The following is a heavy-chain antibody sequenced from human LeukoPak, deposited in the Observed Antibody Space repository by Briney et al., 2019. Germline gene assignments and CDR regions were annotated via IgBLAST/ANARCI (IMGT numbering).Heavy chain of an antibody. J-gene: IGHJ4*02. Sequence: GGSLRLSCAASGFTFDDYGMSWVRQAPGKGLEWVSGINWNGGSTGYADSVKGRYTISRDNAKNSLYLQMNSLRDEDTALYYCARGISGSYYNEGLFFDYWGQGTLVTVSS. D-gene: IGHD3-10*01. V-gene: IGHV3-20*04. CDR2: INWNGGST. CDR3: ARGISGSYYNEGLFFDY. CDR1: GFTFDDYG.